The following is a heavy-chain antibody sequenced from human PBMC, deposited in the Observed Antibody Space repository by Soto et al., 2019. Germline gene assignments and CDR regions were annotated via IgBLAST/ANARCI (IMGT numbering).Heavy chain of an antibody. CDR1: GFTFSSYS. Sequence: PGGSLRLSCAASGFTFSSYSMNWVRQAPGKGLEWVSYISSSSSTIYYADSVKGRFTISRDNAKNSLYPQMNSLRDEDTAVYYCARVEAVAGTQYYGMDVWSQGTTVTVSS. J-gene: IGHJ6*02. D-gene: IGHD6-19*01. CDR3: ARVEAVAGTQYYGMDV. V-gene: IGHV3-48*02. CDR2: ISSSSSTI.